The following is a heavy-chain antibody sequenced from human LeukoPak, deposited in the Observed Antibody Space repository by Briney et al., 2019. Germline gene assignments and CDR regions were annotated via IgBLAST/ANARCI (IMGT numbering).Heavy chain of an antibody. CDR2: IYYSGNT. J-gene: IGHJ4*02. D-gene: IGHD5-18*01. CDR3: ASTGYSYGVFDY. V-gene: IGHV4-59*08. Sequence: SETLSLTCTVPGGSISSYYWSWIRQPPGKGLEWIGYIYYSGNTNYNPSLKSRVTISVDTSKNQFSLKLSSVTAADTAVYYCASTGYSYGVFDYWGQGTLVTVSS. CDR1: GGSISSYY.